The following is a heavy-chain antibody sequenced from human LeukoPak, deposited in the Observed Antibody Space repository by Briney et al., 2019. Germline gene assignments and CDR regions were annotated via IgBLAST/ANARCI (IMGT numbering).Heavy chain of an antibody. V-gene: IGHV1-46*01. D-gene: IGHD6-19*01. CDR1: GYTFTSYY. Sequence: ASVKVSYKASGYTFTSYYMHWVRQAPGQGLEWMGIINPSGGSTSYAQKFKGRVNMTRDMSTSTVYMELSSLRSEDTAVYYCARREQWLVGDDCWGQGTLVTVSS. CDR3: ARREQWLVGDDC. J-gene: IGHJ4*02. CDR2: INPSGGST.